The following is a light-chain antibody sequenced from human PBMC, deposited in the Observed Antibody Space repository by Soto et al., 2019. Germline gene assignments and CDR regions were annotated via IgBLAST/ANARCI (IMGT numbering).Light chain of an antibody. CDR3: QQYINWPPLT. V-gene: IGKV3-15*01. Sequence: EIVMTQSPATLSVSPGERATLSCRASQSVSSYLAWYQQKPGQAPRLLIYGASTRATGIPARFSGSGSGTEFTLTISSLQSEDFAVYYCQQYINWPPLTFGGGTKVDIK. CDR2: GAS. CDR1: QSVSSY. J-gene: IGKJ4*01.